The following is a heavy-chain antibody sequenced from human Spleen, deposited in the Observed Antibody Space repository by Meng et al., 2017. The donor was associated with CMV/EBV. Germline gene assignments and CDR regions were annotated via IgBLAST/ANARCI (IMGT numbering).Heavy chain of an antibody. J-gene: IGHJ5*02. CDR2: IYYSGST. CDR3: ARSPDRDWFDP. CDR1: GGSFSGYY. V-gene: IGHV4-59*01. Sequence: SETLSLTCAVYGGSFSGYYWSWIRQPPGKGLEWIGYIYYSGSTNYNPSLKSRVTISVDTSKNQFSLKLSSVTAADTAVYYCARSPDRDWFDPWGQGTLVTVSS.